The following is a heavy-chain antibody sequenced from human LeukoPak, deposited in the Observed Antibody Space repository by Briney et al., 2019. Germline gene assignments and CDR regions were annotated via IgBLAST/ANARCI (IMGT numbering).Heavy chain of an antibody. D-gene: IGHD6-6*01. CDR1: GFTFSSYT. Sequence: GGSLRLSCAASGFTFSSYTMNWVRQAPGKGLEWVSSVSSGSGYMFYADSLKGRFTVSRDNAKNSLYLQMNSLRAEDTAVYYCARVCSSSSLGYYYMDVWGKGTTVTVSS. V-gene: IGHV3-21*01. CDR3: ARVCSSSSLGYYYMDV. J-gene: IGHJ6*03. CDR2: VSSGSGYM.